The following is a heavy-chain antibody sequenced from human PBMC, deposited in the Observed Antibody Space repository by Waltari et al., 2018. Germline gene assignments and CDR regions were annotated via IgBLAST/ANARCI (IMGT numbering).Heavy chain of an antibody. CDR3: AKDTVVVAADYYYYGMDV. V-gene: IGHV1-69*08. Sequence: QVQLVQSGAEVKKPGSSVKVSCKASGGTFSSYTISWVRQAPGQGLEWMGRIIPILGIANYAQKFQGRVTITADKSTSTAYMELSSLRSEDTAVYYCAKDTVVVAADYYYYGMDVWGQGTTVTVSS. CDR2: IIPILGIA. CDR1: GGTFSSYT. J-gene: IGHJ6*02. D-gene: IGHD2-15*01.